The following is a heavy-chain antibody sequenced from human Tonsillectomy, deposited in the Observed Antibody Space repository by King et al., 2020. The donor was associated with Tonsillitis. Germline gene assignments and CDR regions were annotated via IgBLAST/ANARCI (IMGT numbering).Heavy chain of an antibody. CDR1: GFTFSSYA. Sequence: EVQLVESGGGLVQPGGSLRLSCAASGFTFSSYAMSWVRQAPGKGLEWVSAISGSYGGTYYADSVKGRFTISRDNSKNTLYLQMHSLRAEDTAVYYCAKSELYYYYYGMDVWGQGTTVTVSS. CDR3: AKSELYYYYYGMDV. D-gene: IGHD3-10*01. J-gene: IGHJ6*02. V-gene: IGHV3-23*04. CDR2: ISGSYGGT.